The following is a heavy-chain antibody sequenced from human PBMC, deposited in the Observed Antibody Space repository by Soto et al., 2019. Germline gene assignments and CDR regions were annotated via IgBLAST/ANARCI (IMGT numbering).Heavy chain of an antibody. Sequence: SVKVSCKASGGTFSSYTISWVRQAPGQGLEWMGRIIAILGITNYAQKFQGRVTITRDTSTSTAYMELSSLRSEDTAVYYCARDYCSGGSCYSPYYYFDYWGQGTLVTVSS. D-gene: IGHD2-15*01. CDR1: GGTFSSYT. CDR3: ARDYCSGGSCYSPYYYFDY. V-gene: IGHV1-69*04. J-gene: IGHJ4*02. CDR2: IIAILGIT.